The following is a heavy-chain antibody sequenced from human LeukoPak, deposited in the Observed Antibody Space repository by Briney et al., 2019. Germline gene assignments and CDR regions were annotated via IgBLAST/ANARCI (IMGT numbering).Heavy chain of an antibody. CDR1: GFPFANTW. Sequence: GGSLRLFCAASGFPFANTWMHWVRQARGKGLVWVSLITGDGSSSNYADSVKGRFTISRDNAKNTLYLQMHSLRAEDTAVYYCVIGGTYGSGSWGQGTPVTVSS. V-gene: IGHV3-74*01. CDR3: VIGGTYGSGS. CDR2: ITGDGSSS. D-gene: IGHD3-10*01. J-gene: IGHJ4*02.